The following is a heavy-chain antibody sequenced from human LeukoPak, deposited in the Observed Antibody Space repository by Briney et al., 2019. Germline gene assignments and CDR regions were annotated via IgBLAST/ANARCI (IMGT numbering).Heavy chain of an antibody. D-gene: IGHD3-10*01. CDR2: INHSGST. CDR3: ARGRSTLGRPNYYGSGSYIREYNWFDP. CDR1: GGSFSGYY. V-gene: IGHV4-34*01. Sequence: SETLSLTCAVYGGSFSGYYWSWIRQPPGKGLEWIGGINHSGSTNYNPSLKSRVTISVDTSKNQFSLKLSSVTAADTAVYYCARGRSTLGRPNYYGSGSYIREYNWFDPWGQGTLVTVSS. J-gene: IGHJ5*02.